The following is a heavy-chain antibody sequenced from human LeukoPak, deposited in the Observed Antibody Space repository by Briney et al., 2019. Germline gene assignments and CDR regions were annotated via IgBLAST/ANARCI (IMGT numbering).Heavy chain of an antibody. CDR3: ARDTAMAPGYYYYMDV. D-gene: IGHD5-18*01. CDR2: IIPIFGTA. V-gene: IGHV1-69*13. CDR1: GGTFSSYA. J-gene: IGHJ6*03. Sequence: GASVKVSCKASGGTFSSYAISWVRQAPGQGLEWMGGIIPIFGTANYAQKFQGRVTITADESTSTAYMELSSLRSEDTAVYYCARDTAMAPGYYYYMDVWGKGTTVTVSS.